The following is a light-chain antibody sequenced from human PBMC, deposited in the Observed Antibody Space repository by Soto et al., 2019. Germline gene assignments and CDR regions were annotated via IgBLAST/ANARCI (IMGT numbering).Light chain of an antibody. CDR2: VAS. V-gene: IGKV3-20*01. CDR3: QQYGSSSTT. CDR1: QSVSSSY. J-gene: IGKJ1*01. Sequence: EIVLTQSPGTLSLSPGERATLSCRASQSVSSSYLAWYKQKPGQAPRLLIYVASSRATGIPDRFSGSGSGTDFTLTISRLEPEDFAVYYCQQYGSSSTTFGQGTKVEIK.